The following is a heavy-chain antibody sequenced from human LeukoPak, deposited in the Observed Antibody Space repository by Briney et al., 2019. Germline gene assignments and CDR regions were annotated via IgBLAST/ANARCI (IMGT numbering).Heavy chain of an antibody. V-gene: IGHV1-8*01. CDR2: MNPSSGNT. CDR3: ARGPVEAVFGVSTED. CDR1: GYTFTSYD. J-gene: IGHJ6*02. D-gene: IGHD3-10*02. Sequence: ASVKVSCKASGYTFTSYDINWVRQDTGQGLEWMGWMNPSSGNTGYAQKFQGRVSMTRDISISTAYMELSSLRSEDTAVYYCARGPVEAVFGVSTEDWGQGTTVTVSS.